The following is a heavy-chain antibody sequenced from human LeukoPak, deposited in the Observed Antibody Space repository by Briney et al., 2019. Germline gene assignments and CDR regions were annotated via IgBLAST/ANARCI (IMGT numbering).Heavy chain of an antibody. Sequence: GGSLRLSCAASGFTFVSYGMHWVRQAPGKGLEWVTFVSYDGSNAYYADSVKGRLTISRDNSKNTLSLQMNSLRADDTAVYYCAMKAVPRPRLYDAFDFWGQGTVVTVSS. CDR2: VSYDGSNA. J-gene: IGHJ3*01. CDR1: GFTFVSYG. D-gene: IGHD2-2*02. CDR3: AMKAVPRPRLYDAFDF. V-gene: IGHV3-30*03.